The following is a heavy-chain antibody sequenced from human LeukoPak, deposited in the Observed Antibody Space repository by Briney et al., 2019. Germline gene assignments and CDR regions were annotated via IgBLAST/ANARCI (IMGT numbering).Heavy chain of an antibody. Sequence: SETLSLTCTVSGGSISSSYWIWIRQSAGKGLEWIGYFYGIVSTKYNPSLKRRVTISTDTSKNQLSLKLKSVTAADTAVYYCARHGAFFTRGFCSSANCYVDGLHTWGQGIMVSVST. CDR2: FYGIVST. CDR3: ARHGAFFTRGFCSSANCYVDGLHT. D-gene: IGHD2-2*01. V-gene: IGHV4-59*08. CDR1: GGSISSSY. J-gene: IGHJ3*01.